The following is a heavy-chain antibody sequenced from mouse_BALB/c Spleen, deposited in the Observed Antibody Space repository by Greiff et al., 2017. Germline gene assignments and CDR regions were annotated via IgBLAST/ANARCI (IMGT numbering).Heavy chain of an antibody. D-gene: IGHD1-2*01. Sequence: VQLVESGPGLVAPSQSLSITCTVSGFSLTGYGVNRVRQPPGKGLEWLGMIWGDGSTDYNSALKSRLSISKDNSKSQVFLKMNSLQTDDTARYYCARDRYYGSDYWGQGTTLTVSS. CDR2: IWGDGST. CDR1: GFSLTGYG. V-gene: IGHV2-6-7*01. CDR3: ARDRYYGSDY. J-gene: IGHJ2*01.